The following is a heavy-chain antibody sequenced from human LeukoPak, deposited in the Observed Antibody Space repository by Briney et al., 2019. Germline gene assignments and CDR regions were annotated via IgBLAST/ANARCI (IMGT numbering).Heavy chain of an antibody. J-gene: IGHJ5*01. CDR3: ARAYTSSCRWFDP. D-gene: IGHD6-13*01. CDR1: GGSISSGGYY. V-gene: IGHV4-31*03. Sequence: SETLSLTCTVSGGSISSGGYYWSWIRQHPGKGLEWIGYIYYSGSSYYNPSLKSRITISVDTSKNQFPLKLSSVTAADTAVYYCARAYTSSCRWFDPWGQGTTVIVSS. CDR2: IYYSGSS.